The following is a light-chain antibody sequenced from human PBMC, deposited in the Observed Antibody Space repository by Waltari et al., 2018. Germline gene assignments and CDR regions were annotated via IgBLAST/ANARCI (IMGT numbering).Light chain of an antibody. CDR2: EVT. CDR3: SSYTTSSTVI. J-gene: IGLJ2*01. Sequence: QSALIQPPSVSGSPGQSVAIYCTGTRSDIGSYHFVSWYQQFPGTAPKLLIYEVTNRPSGVPDRFSGSKSGYTASLAISGLQPEDEADYYCSSYTTSSTVIFGGGTKLTVL. V-gene: IGLV2-18*02. CDR1: RSDIGSYHF.